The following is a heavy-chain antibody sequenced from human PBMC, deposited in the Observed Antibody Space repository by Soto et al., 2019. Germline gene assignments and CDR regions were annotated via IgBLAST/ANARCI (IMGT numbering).Heavy chain of an antibody. V-gene: IGHV1-18*01. CDR3: ARGRVAVAGSYYYYGMDV. CDR1: GYTFTSYG. J-gene: IGHJ6*02. Sequence: GASVKVSCKASGYTFTSYGISWVRQAPGQGLEWMGWISAYNGNTNYAQKLQGRVTMTTDTSTSTAYMELRSLRSVDTAVYYCARGRVAVAGSYYYYGMDVWGQGTTVTVSS. D-gene: IGHD6-19*01. CDR2: ISAYNGNT.